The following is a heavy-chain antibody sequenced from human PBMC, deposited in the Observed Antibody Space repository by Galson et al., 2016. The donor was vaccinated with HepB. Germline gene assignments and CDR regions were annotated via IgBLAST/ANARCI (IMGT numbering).Heavy chain of an antibody. D-gene: IGHD5-12*01. CDR3: VRDDIVAPGEATYYFDL. CDR1: GFTFSSYE. J-gene: IGHJ5*02. V-gene: IGHV3-48*03. CDR2: ISKSGSNV. Sequence: LRLSCAASGFTFSSYEINWVRQAPGKGLQWVAFISKSGSNVYYGDSVKGRFTISRDNAESTLYLHMHNLGAEDTAFYFCVRDDIVAPGEATYYFDLWGQGTLVSVSS.